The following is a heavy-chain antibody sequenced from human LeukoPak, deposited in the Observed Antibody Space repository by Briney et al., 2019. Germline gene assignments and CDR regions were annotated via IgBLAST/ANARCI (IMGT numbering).Heavy chain of an antibody. J-gene: IGHJ5*02. V-gene: IGHV4-31*03. Sequence: SQTLSLTCTVSGGSISSGGYYWSWIRQHPGKGLEWIGYIYYSGSTYYNPSLKSRVTISVDTSKNQFSLKLSSVTAADTAVYYCARSALDWFDPWGQGTLVTVSS. CDR2: IYYSGST. CDR3: ARSALDWFDP. CDR1: GGSISSGGYY.